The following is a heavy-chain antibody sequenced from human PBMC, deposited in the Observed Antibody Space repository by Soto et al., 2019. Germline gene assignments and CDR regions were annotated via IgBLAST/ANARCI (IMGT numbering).Heavy chain of an antibody. CDR3: ARGHSSSWYYYYYYGMDV. J-gene: IGHJ6*02. D-gene: IGHD6-13*01. CDR1: GFIFSSYA. Sequence: PGGSLRLSCAASGFIFSSYAMSWVRQAPGKGLEWVALISGSDGNIRYADSVQGRFTISRDNAKNSLYLQMTSLRAEDTAVYYCARGHSSSWYYYYYYGMDVWGQGTTVTVSS. V-gene: IGHV3-23*01. CDR2: ISGSDGNI.